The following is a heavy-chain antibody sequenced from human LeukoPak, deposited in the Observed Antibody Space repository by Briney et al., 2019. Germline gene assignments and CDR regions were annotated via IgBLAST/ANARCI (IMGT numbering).Heavy chain of an antibody. J-gene: IGHJ4*02. D-gene: IGHD6-13*01. CDR2: ISGSGGST. Sequence: PGGSLRLSCAASGFSFSTYWMSWVRQAPGKGLEWVSGISGSGGSTYYADSVKGRFTISRDNSKNTLYLQMNSLRAEDTAVYYCAKGRWYVDYWGQGTLVTVSS. CDR1: GFSFSTYW. V-gene: IGHV3-23*01. CDR3: AKGRWYVDY.